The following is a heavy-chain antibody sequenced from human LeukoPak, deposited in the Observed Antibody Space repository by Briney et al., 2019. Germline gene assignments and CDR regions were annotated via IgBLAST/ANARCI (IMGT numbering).Heavy chain of an antibody. V-gene: IGHV3-43*02. CDR1: GLPIADFA. J-gene: IGHJ4*02. CDR2: ISGDGVST. CDR3: AKESGKFDY. Sequence: GGSLRPSCVASGLPIADFAMHWVRQAPGKGLEWVSLISGDGVSTFYADSVKGRFSISRDNSKNSLYLEMTSPRTEDAAMYYCAKESGKFDYWGQGTLVAVSS.